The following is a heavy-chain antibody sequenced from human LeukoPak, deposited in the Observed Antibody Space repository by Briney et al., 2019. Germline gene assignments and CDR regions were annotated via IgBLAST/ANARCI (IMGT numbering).Heavy chain of an antibody. CDR2: IYTSGST. V-gene: IGHV4-4*07. CDR1: GGSISSHY. J-gene: IGHJ3*02. Sequence: SETLSLTCTVSGGSISSHYWSWVRLPAGKGLEWIGRIYTSGSTNSNPSLKSRVTMSVDTSKKQFSLMLSSVTAADTAVYYCVRGLYDSSTYRAFHIWGQGTMVTVSS. CDR3: VRGLYDSSTYRAFHI. D-gene: IGHD3-22*01.